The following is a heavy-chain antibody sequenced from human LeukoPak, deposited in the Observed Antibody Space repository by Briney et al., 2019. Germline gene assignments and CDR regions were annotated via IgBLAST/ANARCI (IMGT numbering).Heavy chain of an antibody. CDR2: INHSGST. CDR1: GGSFSGYY. V-gene: IGHV4-34*01. Sequence: PSETLSLTCAVYGGSFSGYYWSWIRQPPGKGLEWIGEINHSGSTNYNPSLKSRVTISVDTSKNQFSLKLSSVTAADTAVYYCARVQGAAAGIGDYYYYYYMDVWGKGTTVTISS. J-gene: IGHJ6*03. CDR3: ARVQGAAAGIGDYYYYYYMDV. D-gene: IGHD6-13*01.